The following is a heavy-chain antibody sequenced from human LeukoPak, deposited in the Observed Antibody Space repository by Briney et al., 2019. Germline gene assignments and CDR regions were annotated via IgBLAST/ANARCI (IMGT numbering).Heavy chain of an antibody. CDR2: ISGGGGGTT. CDR3: AKGRAGGWNGGDR. D-gene: IGHD1-1*01. Sequence: PGGSLRLSCVVSGFSFSRCAMTWVRQAPGKGLEWVSAISGGGGGTTYYADSVKGRFTISGHNSKNTVYLQMHSLRAEDTAIYFCAKGRAGGWNGGDRWGQGTLVTVSS. J-gene: IGHJ5*02. CDR1: GFSFSRCA. V-gene: IGHV3-23*01.